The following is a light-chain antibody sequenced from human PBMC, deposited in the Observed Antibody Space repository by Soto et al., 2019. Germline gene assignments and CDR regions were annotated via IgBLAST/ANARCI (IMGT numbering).Light chain of an antibody. CDR2: GAS. CDR1: QSVSRNY. J-gene: IGKJ4*01. CDR3: QQYASSPPLT. V-gene: IGKV3-20*01. Sequence: EIVLTQSPGTLSLSPGERATLSCRASQSVSRNYLAWYQQKPGQAPRLLIYGASSRATGIPDRFSGSGSGTDFTLTITRLQPEDFVVYYCQQYASSPPLTFGGGTKVEIK.